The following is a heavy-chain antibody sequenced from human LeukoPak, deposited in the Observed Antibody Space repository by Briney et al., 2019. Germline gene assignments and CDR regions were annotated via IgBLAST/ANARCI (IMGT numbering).Heavy chain of an antibody. V-gene: IGHV3-30*04. CDR2: ISYDGSNK. D-gene: IGHD1-1*01. CDR3: ARDHRTTSRYYYYGMDV. J-gene: IGHJ6*04. CDR1: GFTFSSYA. Sequence: GGSLRLSCAASGFTFSSYAMHWVRQAPGKGLEWVAVISYDGSNKYYADSVKGRFTISRDNSKNTLYLQMNSLRAEDTAVYYCARDHRTTSRYYYYGMDVWGKGTTVTVSS.